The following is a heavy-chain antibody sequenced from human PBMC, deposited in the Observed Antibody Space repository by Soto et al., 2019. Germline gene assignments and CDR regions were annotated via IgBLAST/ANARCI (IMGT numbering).Heavy chain of an antibody. CDR2: IYSGGST. J-gene: IGHJ4*02. CDR3: ASAHVVTAIDY. D-gene: IGHD2-21*02. CDR1: GFSVSSNY. V-gene: IGHV3-66*01. Sequence: EVQLVESGGGLVQPGGSLRLSCAASGFSVSSNYMSWVRQAPGKGLEWVSVIYSGGSTYHADSVKGRFTISRDNSKNTGDRQMNSLRAEDTAVYYCASAHVVTAIDYWGQGTLVTVSS.